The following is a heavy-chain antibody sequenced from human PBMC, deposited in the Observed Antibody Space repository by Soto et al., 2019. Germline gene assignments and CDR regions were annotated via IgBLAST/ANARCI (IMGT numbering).Heavy chain of an antibody. J-gene: IGHJ4*02. CDR1: GFAFSTYG. CDR3: ARGYDSSGSPGY. V-gene: IGHV3-30*03. D-gene: IGHD3-22*01. CDR2: ISYDGNEK. Sequence: PGGSLRLSCAATGFAFSTYGMHWVRQAPGKGREWVAAISYDGNEKYYADSLQGRFTISRDNSKNALYLQVNSLRGEDTAVYYCARGYDSSGSPGYWGQGTLVTVSS.